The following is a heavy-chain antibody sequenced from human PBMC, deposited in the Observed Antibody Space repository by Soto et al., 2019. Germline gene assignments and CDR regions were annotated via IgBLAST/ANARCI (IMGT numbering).Heavy chain of an antibody. Sequence: EVQLVESGGGLVQPGGSLRLSCAVSGLTFSDHYMGWVRQAPGKGLDWVGRIRDRVHSYSTEYAASGKGRFTISRDDSRTSLYLQMNSLKMEDTAVFYCVSLWSGTASREYWGRGTLVTVSS. CDR2: IRDRVHSYST. D-gene: IGHD1-7*01. V-gene: IGHV3-72*01. CDR3: VSLWSGTASREY. CDR1: GLTFSDHY. J-gene: IGHJ4*02.